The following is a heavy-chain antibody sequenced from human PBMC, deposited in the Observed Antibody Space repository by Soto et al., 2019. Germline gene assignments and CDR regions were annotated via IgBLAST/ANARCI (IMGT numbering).Heavy chain of an antibody. CDR1: GYTFTSSD. J-gene: IGHJ3*02. V-gene: IGHV1-8*01. Sequence: ASVKVSCKASGYTFTSSDINWVRQATGQGLEWMGWMNPNSGNTGYAQKFQGRVTMTRNTSISTAYMELSSLGSEDTAAYYCAREGHSSSPSAFDIWGQGTMVTVSS. CDR2: MNPNSGNT. D-gene: IGHD6-6*01. CDR3: AREGHSSSPSAFDI.